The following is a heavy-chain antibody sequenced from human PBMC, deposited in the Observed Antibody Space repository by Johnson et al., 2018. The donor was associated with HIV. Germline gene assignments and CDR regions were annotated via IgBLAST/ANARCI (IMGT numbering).Heavy chain of an antibody. Sequence: VQLVESGGVVVQPGGSLRLSCAASGFTFDDYAMSWVRQGPRKGLEWVSGINWNGGSTGYVDSVKGRFTISRDNAKNSLYLQMNSLRAEDTALYYCARGRATGRGRSAFDIWGQGTMVTVSS. CDR3: ARGRATGRGRSAFDI. J-gene: IGHJ3*02. CDR1: GFTFDDYA. V-gene: IGHV3-20*04. CDR2: INWNGGST. D-gene: IGHD1-14*01.